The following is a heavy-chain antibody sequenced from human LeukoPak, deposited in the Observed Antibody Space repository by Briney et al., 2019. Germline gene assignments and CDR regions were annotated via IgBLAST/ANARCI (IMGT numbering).Heavy chain of an antibody. V-gene: IGHV3-21*01. D-gene: IGHD1-26*01. CDR3: AGGSSGSYFNWFDP. CDR2: ISSSSSYI. CDR1: GFTFSSYS. Sequence: GGSLRLSCAASGFTFSSYSMNWVRQAPGKGLEWVSSISSSSSYIYYADSVKGRFTISRDNAKNSLYLQMNSLRDEDTAVYYCAGGSSGSYFNWFDPWGQGTLVTVSS. J-gene: IGHJ5*02.